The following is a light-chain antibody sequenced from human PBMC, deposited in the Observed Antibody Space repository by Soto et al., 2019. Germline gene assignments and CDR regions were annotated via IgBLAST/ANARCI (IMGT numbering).Light chain of an antibody. J-gene: IGLJ3*02. Sequence: QSVLTQPPSAYGTPGQRVTISCSGSSSNIGSKTVNWYQQLPGTAPTLLIYSNNQRPSGVPDRFSGSKSGTSASLAVNGLQSGDEADYYCAAWDDSLNGPLFGGGTKVTVL. CDR1: SSNIGSKT. CDR3: AAWDDSLNGPL. V-gene: IGLV1-44*01. CDR2: SNN.